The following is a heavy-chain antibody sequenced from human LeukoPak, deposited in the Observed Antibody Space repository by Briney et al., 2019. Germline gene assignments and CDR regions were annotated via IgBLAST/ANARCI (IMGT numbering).Heavy chain of an antibody. CDR3: ARAVSGSLYGDFDF. J-gene: IGHJ4*02. D-gene: IGHD1-26*01. CDR1: GYSFVFFG. Sequence: ASVKVSCKASGYSFVFFGVSWVRQAPGQGLEWMGWIDSHNGNTNYAEKFQGRVTMTTDTSTTTSYMELRSLRSDDTAVYYCARAVSGSLYGDFDFWGQGTLVTVSS. V-gene: IGHV1-18*01. CDR2: IDSHNGNT.